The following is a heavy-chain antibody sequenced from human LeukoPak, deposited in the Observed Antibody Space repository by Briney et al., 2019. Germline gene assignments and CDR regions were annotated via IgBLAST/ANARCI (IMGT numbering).Heavy chain of an antibody. CDR3: ARVQTAMVREY. J-gene: IGHJ4*02. CDR2: INHSGST. Sequence: SETLSLTCAVYGGSFSGYYWSWIRQPPGKGLEWIGEINHSGSTNHNPSLKSRVTISVDTSKNQFSLKLSSVTAADTAVYYCARVQTAMVREYWGQGTLVTVSS. CDR1: GGSFSGYY. D-gene: IGHD5-18*01. V-gene: IGHV4-34*01.